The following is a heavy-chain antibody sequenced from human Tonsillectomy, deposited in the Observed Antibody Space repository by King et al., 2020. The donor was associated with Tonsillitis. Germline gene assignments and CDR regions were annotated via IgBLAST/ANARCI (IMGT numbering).Heavy chain of an antibody. CDR3: ARGLSAE. V-gene: IGHV3-53*01. CDR1: GFTVSNNY. Sequence: EVQLVESGGGLIQPGGSLRLSCAASGFTVSNNYMSWVRQAPGKGLEWVSIIYSGNNTYYTDSVRGRFTISRDKSKNTLYLQMNSLRAEDTAVYYCARGLSAEWGQGTQVTVSS. D-gene: IGHD2-8*01. CDR2: IYSGNNT. J-gene: IGHJ4*02.